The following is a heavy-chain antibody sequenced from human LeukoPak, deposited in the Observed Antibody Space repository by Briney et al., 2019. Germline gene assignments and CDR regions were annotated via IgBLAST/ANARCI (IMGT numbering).Heavy chain of an antibody. CDR2: INPSGSST. D-gene: IGHD6-13*01. CDR3: ARDPSIAAAGTNWYFDL. CDR1: GFTFSNYG. V-gene: IGHV1-46*01. J-gene: IGHJ2*01. Sequence: GASVKVSCKASGFTFSNYGITWVRQAPGQGLEWMGIINPSGSSTSYAQKFQGRVTMTRDTSTSTVYMELSSLRSEDTAVYYCARDPSIAAAGTNWYFDLWGRGTLVTVSS.